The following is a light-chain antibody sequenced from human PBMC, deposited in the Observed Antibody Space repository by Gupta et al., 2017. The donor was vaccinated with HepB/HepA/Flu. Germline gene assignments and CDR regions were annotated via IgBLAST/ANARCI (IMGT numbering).Light chain of an antibody. J-gene: IGLJ2*01. V-gene: IGLV2-11*01. CDR1: KSDVGGYNY. CDR2: DVR. Sequence: QSALTQPRSVSGSPGQSVTISCTGTKSDVGGYNYVSWYQQHPGKVPKLIIYDVRERPSGVPDRFSGSKSGNTASLTISGLRAEDEAYYHCCSYSGSYNVIFGGGTKLTVL. CDR3: CSYSGSYNVI.